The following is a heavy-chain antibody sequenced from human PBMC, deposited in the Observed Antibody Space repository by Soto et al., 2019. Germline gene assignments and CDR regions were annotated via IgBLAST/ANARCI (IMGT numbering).Heavy chain of an antibody. CDR2: ISYDGSNK. J-gene: IGHJ4*02. CDR1: GFTFSSYG. CDR3: AKELRVAMATKKPHGDY. V-gene: IGHV3-30*18. Sequence: QVQLVESGGGVVQPGRSLRLSCAASGFTFSSYGMHWVRQAPGKGLEWVAVISYDGSNKYYADSVKGRFTISRDNSKNTLYLKMNSLRAEDTAVYYCAKELRVAMATKKPHGDYWGQGTLVTVSS. D-gene: IGHD5-12*01.